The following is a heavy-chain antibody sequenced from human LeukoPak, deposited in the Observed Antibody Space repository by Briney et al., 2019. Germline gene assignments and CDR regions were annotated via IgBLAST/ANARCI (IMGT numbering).Heavy chain of an antibody. CDR2: TSYDGNNK. Sequence: AGGSLRLSCAASGFTFRTYAMHWVRQAPGKGLEWVAVTSYDGNNKYYADSVRGRFTISRDNSKNTLYLQMNSLRAEDTAVYYCAKDGGSYLNWIDPWGQGTLVTVSS. CDR1: GFTFRTYA. J-gene: IGHJ5*02. D-gene: IGHD1-26*01. CDR3: AKDGGSYLNWIDP. V-gene: IGHV3-30-3*01.